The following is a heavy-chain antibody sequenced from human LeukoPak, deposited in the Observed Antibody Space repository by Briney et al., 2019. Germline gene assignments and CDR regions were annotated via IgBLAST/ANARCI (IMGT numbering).Heavy chain of an antibody. Sequence: SETLSLTCTASGGSLSSYYWSWLRQPPRKGLEWIGYIYYSGSTKYNPSLMSRVTISVDTAKNQFSLKLSSVTAADTAVYYCARDVGPLGPWGYYYGMDVWGQGTTVTVSS. CDR2: IYYSGST. V-gene: IGHV4-59*01. D-gene: IGHD1-14*01. J-gene: IGHJ6*02. CDR3: ARDVGPLGPWGYYYGMDV. CDR1: GGSLSSYY.